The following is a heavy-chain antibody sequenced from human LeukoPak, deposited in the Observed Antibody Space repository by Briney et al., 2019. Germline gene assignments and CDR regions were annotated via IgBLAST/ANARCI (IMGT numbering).Heavy chain of an antibody. CDR1: GFTFSSYA. J-gene: IGHJ4*02. CDR2: IGASGGGT. V-gene: IGHV3-23*01. CDR3: AKDQYYDFWSGYGALDY. Sequence: GGSLRLSCAASGFTFSSYAMKWVRQAPGKGLEWVSEIGASGGGTHYADSVKGRFTISRDNSKNTLYLQMNSLRAEDTAIYYCAKDQYYDFWSGYGALDYWGQGTLVTVSS. D-gene: IGHD3-3*01.